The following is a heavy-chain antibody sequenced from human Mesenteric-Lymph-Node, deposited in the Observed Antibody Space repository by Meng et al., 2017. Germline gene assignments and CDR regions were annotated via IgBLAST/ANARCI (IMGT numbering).Heavy chain of an antibody. CDR3: ARGEGDGGYDY. Sequence: SVKVSCKASGGTFSNYAISWVRQAPGQGLEWMGGIIPLFGTPNYVQNFQGRVTITADKSTKTAYIALSSLRSEDTAVYYCARGEGDGGYDYWGQGTLVTVSS. CDR2: IIPLFGTP. J-gene: IGHJ4*02. V-gene: IGHV1-69*06. CDR1: GGTFSNYA. D-gene: IGHD5-12*01.